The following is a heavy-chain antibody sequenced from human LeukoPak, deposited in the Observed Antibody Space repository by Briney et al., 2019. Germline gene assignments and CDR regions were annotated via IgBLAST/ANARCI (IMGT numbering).Heavy chain of an antibody. J-gene: IGHJ4*02. Sequence: SETLSLTCTVSGGSINIYYWSWIRQPPGKGLEWIGYIDYSGSNSYNPSLKSRVTISVDTSKNQFSLKVGSVTTADTAVYYCARLDPDNYGYVPDYWGQGTLVTVSS. CDR3: ARLDPDNYGYVPDY. D-gene: IGHD3-16*01. V-gene: IGHV4-59*01. CDR2: IDYSGSN. CDR1: GGSINIYY.